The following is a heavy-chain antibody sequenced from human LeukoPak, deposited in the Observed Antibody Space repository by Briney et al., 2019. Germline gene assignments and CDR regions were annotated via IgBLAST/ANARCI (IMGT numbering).Heavy chain of an antibody. CDR1: GFTFRGAA. Sequence: GGSLRLSCAVSGFTFRGAAMTWVRQAPGKGLEWVSVIYRGGSTYYADSVKGRFTISRDNSKNTLYLQMNSLRAEDTGVYFCARGPGIAVAGPFDYWGQGTLVTVSS. V-gene: IGHV3-66*01. CDR3: ARGPGIAVAGPFDY. J-gene: IGHJ4*02. CDR2: IYRGGST. D-gene: IGHD6-19*01.